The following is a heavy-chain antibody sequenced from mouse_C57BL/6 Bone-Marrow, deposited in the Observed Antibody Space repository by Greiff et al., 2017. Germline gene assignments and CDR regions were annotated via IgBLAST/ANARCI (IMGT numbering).Heavy chain of an antibody. CDR3: AREGYWYFDV. V-gene: IGHV1-19*01. Sequence: EVQLQQSGPVLVKPGASVKMSCKASGYTFTDYYMNWVKQSHGKSLEWIGVINPYNGGPSYNQKFKGKATLTVDKSSSTAYMELNSLTSEDSAVYYCAREGYWYFDVWGTGTTVTVSS. CDR1: GYTFTDYY. CDR2: INPYNGGP. J-gene: IGHJ1*03.